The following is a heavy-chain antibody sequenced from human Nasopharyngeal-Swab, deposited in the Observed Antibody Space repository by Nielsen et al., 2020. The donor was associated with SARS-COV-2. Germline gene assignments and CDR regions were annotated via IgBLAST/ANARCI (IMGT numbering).Heavy chain of an antibody. CDR1: GYTFNNYY. CDR3: ARRGRCSGSSCDMDV. Sequence: VSVKVSCKASGYTFNNYYIHWVRQAPGHGLEWMGMINPGSGGTTYAQKFQGRVTMTRDTSTSTVFMDLSSLRSEDTAVYYCARRGRCSGSSCDMDVWGQGTTVTVSS. CDR2: INPGSGGT. D-gene: IGHD2-2*01. V-gene: IGHV1-46*02. J-gene: IGHJ6*02.